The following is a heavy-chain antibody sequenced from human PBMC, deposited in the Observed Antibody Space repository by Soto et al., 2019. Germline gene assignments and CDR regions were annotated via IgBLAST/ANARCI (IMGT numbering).Heavy chain of an antibody. D-gene: IGHD1-26*01. CDR2: IYYSGTT. V-gene: IGHV4-39*01. CDR1: GGSISSSSYY. CDR3: ARQSPDYLGSVGWFDP. J-gene: IGHJ5*02. Sequence: SETLSLTCTVSGGSISSSSYYWGWIRQPPGKGLEWIGSIYYSGTTYYNPSLKSRVTISVDTSKNQFSLKLRSVTAADTAVYYCARQSPDYLGSVGWFDPWGQGTLVTVSS.